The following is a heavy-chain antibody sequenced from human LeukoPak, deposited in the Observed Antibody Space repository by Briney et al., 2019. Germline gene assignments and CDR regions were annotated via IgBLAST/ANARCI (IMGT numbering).Heavy chain of an antibody. CDR1: GFTFSGYG. Sequence: PGGSLRLSCAASGFTFSGYGMHWVRQAPGKGLEWVTVISYDGSTQYYADSVKGRFTISRDNSKNTLYLQMNSLRVDDTAVFYCARDGYDMSTGYYAYHFDYWGQGTLVTVSS. J-gene: IGHJ4*02. V-gene: IGHV3-30*03. CDR3: ARDGYDMSTGYYAYHFDY. D-gene: IGHD3-9*01. CDR2: ISYDGSTQ.